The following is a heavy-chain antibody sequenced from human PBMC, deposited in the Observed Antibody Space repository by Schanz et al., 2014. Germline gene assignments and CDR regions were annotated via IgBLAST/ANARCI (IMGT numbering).Heavy chain of an antibody. CDR1: GFTFSSHW. J-gene: IGHJ3*02. Sequence: EVQLVESGGGLVQPGGSLRLSCAASGFTFSSHWMHWVRQDPGKGLEWVSAISGGGGTTYYADSVKGRFTISSDNSKSTLYLQMNSLRAEDTAVYYCAKGRFGELSAFDIWGQGTMVTVSS. V-gene: IGHV3-23*04. CDR3: AKGRFGELSAFDI. CDR2: ISGGGGTT. D-gene: IGHD3-10*01.